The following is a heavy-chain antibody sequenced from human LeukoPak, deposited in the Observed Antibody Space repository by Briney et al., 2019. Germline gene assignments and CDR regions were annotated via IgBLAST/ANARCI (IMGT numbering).Heavy chain of an antibody. Sequence: NENCANTHYADSVQGRFTISRDNSKNTLYLQMSSLRVEDTAVYYCAKDAQHDDVWGPGTTVTVSS. V-gene: IGHV3-23*01. CDR2: NENCANT. D-gene: IGHD3-16*01. CDR3: AKDAQHDDV. J-gene: IGHJ6*02.